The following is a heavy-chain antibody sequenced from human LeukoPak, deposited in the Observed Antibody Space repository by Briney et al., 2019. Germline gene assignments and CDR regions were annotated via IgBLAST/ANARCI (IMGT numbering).Heavy chain of an antibody. J-gene: IGHJ6*04. CDR1: GFTFSSYA. CDR3: ARVKSPGIEADVMDV. D-gene: IGHD2-15*01. V-gene: IGHV3-30-3*01. CDR2: ISYDGGNK. Sequence: SGGSLRLSCAAPGFTFSSYAMHWVRQAPGKGLEWVAVISYDGGNKYYADSVKGRFTISRDNSKNTLYLQMNSLRAEDTAVYYCARVKSPGIEADVMDVWGKGTTVTVSS.